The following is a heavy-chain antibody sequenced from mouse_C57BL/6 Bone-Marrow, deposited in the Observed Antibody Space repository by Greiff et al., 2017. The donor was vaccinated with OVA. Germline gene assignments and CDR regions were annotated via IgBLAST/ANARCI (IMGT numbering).Heavy chain of an antibody. CDR2: IDPENGDT. D-gene: IGHD2-3*01. CDR3: TTYDGYYPWFAY. V-gene: IGHV14-4*01. Sequence: VQLQQSGAELVRPGASVKLSCTASGFNIKDDYMHWVKQRPEQGLEWIGWIDPENGDTEYASKFQGKATITADTSSNTAYLQLSSLTSEDTAVYYCTTYDGYYPWFAYWGQGTLVTVSA. J-gene: IGHJ3*01. CDR1: GFNIKDDY.